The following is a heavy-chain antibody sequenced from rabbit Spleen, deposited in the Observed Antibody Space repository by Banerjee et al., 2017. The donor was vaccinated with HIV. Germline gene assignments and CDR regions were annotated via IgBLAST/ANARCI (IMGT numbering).Heavy chain of an antibody. D-gene: IGHD5-1*01. CDR3: AKKLGGVIWLKFNL. V-gene: IGHV1S45*01. CDR2: INTGTGKT. J-gene: IGHJ4*01. CDR1: GFSFSSSYD. Sequence: QEQLVESGGGLVKPGASLTLTCTASGFSFSSSYDMCWVRQAPGKGLEWIACINTGTGKTCFPSRAKSRFLIVKTSAATVTLQKASLTTADHAPKFCAKKLGGVIWLKFNLWGPGTLVTVS.